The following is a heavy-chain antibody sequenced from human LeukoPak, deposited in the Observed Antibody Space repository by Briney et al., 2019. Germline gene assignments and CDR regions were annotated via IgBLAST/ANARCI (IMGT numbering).Heavy chain of an antibody. V-gene: IGHV1-2*02. CDR1: GYTFTGYY. D-gene: IGHD3-22*01. Sequence: EASVKVSCKASGYTFTGYYMHWVRQAPGQGLEWMGWIDPNSGGTNYAQKFQGRVTMTRDTSISTAYMELSRLRSDDTAVYYCARDIHRYYYDSSGYYYVYWGQGTLVTVSS. CDR2: IDPNSGGT. J-gene: IGHJ4*02. CDR3: ARDIHRYYYDSSGYYYVY.